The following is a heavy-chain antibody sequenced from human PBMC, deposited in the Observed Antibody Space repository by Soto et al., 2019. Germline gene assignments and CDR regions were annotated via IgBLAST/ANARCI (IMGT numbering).Heavy chain of an antibody. Sequence: ASVKVSCKASGYTFTSYGISWVRQAPGQGLEWMGWISAYNGNTNYAQKLQGRVTMTKDTSTSTAYMELRSLRSDDTAVYYCARDQEGIAAAKDHDYWGQGTLVTVSS. CDR3: ARDQEGIAAAKDHDY. CDR2: ISAYNGNT. CDR1: GYTFTSYG. J-gene: IGHJ4*02. D-gene: IGHD6-13*01. V-gene: IGHV1-18*01.